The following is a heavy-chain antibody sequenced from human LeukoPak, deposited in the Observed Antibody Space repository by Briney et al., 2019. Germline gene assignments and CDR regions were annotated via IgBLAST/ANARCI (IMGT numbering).Heavy chain of an antibody. CDR1: GYTFTTYY. J-gene: IGHJ4*02. V-gene: IGHV1-46*01. CDR3: ARDPGSDCSGGSCYLDY. D-gene: IGHD2-15*01. Sequence: ASVKVSCKASGYTFTTYYMHWVRQAPGQGLEWMGIINPSGGSTSYAQKFQGRVTMTRDTSTGTVYMQLSSLRSEDTAVYHCARDPGSDCSGGSCYLDYWGQGALVTVSS. CDR2: INPSGGST.